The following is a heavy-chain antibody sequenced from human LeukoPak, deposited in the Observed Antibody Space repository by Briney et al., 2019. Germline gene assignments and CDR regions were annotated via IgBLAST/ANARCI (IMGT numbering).Heavy chain of an antibody. D-gene: IGHD2-8*01. J-gene: IGHJ4*02. CDR1: GYTFTSYY. V-gene: IGHV1-46*01. Sequence: ASVKVSCKASGYTFTSYYMHWVRQAPGQGLEWMGIINPSGGSTSYAQKFQGRVTMTRDMSTSTDYMELSSLRSEDTAVYYCARAGGSIVLNVFPFDYWGQGTLVTVSS. CDR2: INPSGGST. CDR3: ARAGGSIVLNVFPFDY.